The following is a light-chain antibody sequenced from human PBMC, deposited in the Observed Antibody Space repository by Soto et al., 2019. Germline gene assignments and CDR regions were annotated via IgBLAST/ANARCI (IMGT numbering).Light chain of an antibody. J-gene: IGKJ3*01. Sequence: DIQFTQSPSFLSASVGARVPISSRASESISGWLAWYQQKPGKAPKLLIYDASNLETGVSSRCSGGGSGTVFPLTSSSLQHEDVATYYCQQYNNPPSFGHGTKVDIK. CDR3: QQYNNPPS. CDR2: DAS. V-gene: IGKV1-5*01. CDR1: ESISGW.